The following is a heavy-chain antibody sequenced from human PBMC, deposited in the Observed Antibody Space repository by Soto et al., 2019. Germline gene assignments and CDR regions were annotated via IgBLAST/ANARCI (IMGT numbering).Heavy chain of an antibody. J-gene: IGHJ5*02. CDR1: GFSLSNARMG. Sequence: QVTLKESGPVLVKPTETLTLTCTVSGFSLSNARMGVSWIRQPPGKALEWLAHIFSNDEKSYSTSLKSRLTISKDTSKSQVVLTMTNMDPVDTATYYCARNVRGYSYGYAHNWFDPWGQGTLVTVSS. CDR3: ARNVRGYSYGYAHNWFDP. D-gene: IGHD5-18*01. CDR2: IFSNDEK. V-gene: IGHV2-26*01.